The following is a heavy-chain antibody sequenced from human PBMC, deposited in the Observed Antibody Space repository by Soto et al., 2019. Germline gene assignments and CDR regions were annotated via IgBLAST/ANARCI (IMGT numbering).Heavy chain of an antibody. D-gene: IGHD6-13*01. Sequence: GESLKISCKGSGYSFTSFWIAWVRQMPGKGLEWMGIIFPGDSDTRYSPSFQGQVTISVDKSISTAYLQWTGLKASDSAVYYCARSDLRVSRGPDYYVKDVWGQGTTVTVSS. CDR2: IFPGDSDT. J-gene: IGHJ6*02. CDR1: GYSFTSFW. CDR3: ARSDLRVSRGPDYYVKDV. V-gene: IGHV5-51*01.